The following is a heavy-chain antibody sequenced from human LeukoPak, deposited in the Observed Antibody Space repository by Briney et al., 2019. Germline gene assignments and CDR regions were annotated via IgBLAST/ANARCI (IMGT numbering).Heavy chain of an antibody. V-gene: IGHV1-46*01. CDR3: ARKSYYDSSGYSNWFDP. D-gene: IGHD3-22*01. J-gene: IGHJ5*02. CDR2: INPSGGST. Sequence: RASVKVSCKASGYTFTSYYMHWVRQAPGQGLEWMGIINPSGGSTSYAQKFQGRVTMTRDTSISTAYMELSRLRSDDTAVYYCARKSYYDSSGYSNWFDPWGQGTLVTVSS. CDR1: GYTFTSYY.